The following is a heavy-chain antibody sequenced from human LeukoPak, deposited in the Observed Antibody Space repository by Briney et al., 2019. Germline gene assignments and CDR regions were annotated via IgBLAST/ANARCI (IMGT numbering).Heavy chain of an antibody. Sequence: SETLSLTCSVSGGSISSFYWSWIRQPPGKGLEWIGYIYYSGSTNYNPSVKSRVTISVDTSKNQFSLKLSSVTAADTAVYYCVRGSGSFGYWGQGTLVTVSS. CDR1: GGSISSFY. D-gene: IGHD3-10*01. V-gene: IGHV4-59*01. CDR3: VRGSGSFGY. J-gene: IGHJ4*02. CDR2: IYYSGST.